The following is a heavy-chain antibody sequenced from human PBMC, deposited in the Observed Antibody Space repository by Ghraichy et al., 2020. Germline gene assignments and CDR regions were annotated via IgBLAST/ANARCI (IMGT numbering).Heavy chain of an antibody. D-gene: IGHD1-26*01. CDR2: ISSSSSYI. CDR1: GFTFSSYS. J-gene: IGHJ3*02. Sequence: GGSLRLSCAASGFTFSSYSMNWVRQAPGKGLEWVSSISSSSSYIYYADSVKGRFTISRDNAKNSLYLQMNSLRAEDTAVYYCAREWEWELLIGIPPDSNAFDIWGQGTMVTVSS. V-gene: IGHV3-21*01. CDR3: AREWEWELLIGIPPDSNAFDI.